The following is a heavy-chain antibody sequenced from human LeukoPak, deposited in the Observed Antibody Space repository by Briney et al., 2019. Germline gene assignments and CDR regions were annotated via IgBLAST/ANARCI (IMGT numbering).Heavy chain of an antibody. D-gene: IGHD6-6*01. CDR2: IYPYSGDT. CDR3: ARDRNSGSSLDI. J-gene: IGHJ3*02. V-gene: IGHV1-2*02. CDR1: GYTFTGYY. Sequence: ASVKVSCKASGYTFTGYYIHWVRQAPGEGLEWMGWIYPYSGDTNYAQNFQGRVTMTRDASISTAYMELSSLKSDDTAVYYCARDRNSGSSLDIWGQGTMLTVSS.